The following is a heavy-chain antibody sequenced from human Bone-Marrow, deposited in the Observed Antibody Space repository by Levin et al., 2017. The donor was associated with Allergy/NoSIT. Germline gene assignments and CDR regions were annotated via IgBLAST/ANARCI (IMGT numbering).Heavy chain of an antibody. CDR1: GFTFSDYY. V-gene: IGHV3-11*06. Sequence: SCGASGFTFSDYYMSWIRQAPGKGLEWISSITSGSSTNYADSVKGRFTISRDNAKNSLYLQVNNLRPEDTALYYCARQVEGDSRNGFYYMDVWGKGTTVTVSS. CDR3: ARQVEGDSRNGFYYMDV. CDR2: ITSGSST. D-gene: IGHD3-3*01. J-gene: IGHJ6*03.